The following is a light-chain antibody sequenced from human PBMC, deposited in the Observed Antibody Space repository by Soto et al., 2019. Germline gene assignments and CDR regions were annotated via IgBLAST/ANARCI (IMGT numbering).Light chain of an antibody. V-gene: IGLV7-46*01. J-gene: IGLJ3*02. CDR3: LLYYNGVRV. CDR1: TGPVTSGHY. Sequence: QTVVAQEPSLTVSPGGTVTLTCDSNTGPVTSGHYPYWFQQKPGQAPRTLIYDTTRKHSWTPARFSGSLLGGKAALTLSGAQPEDEADYYCLLYYNGVRVFGGGTKLTVL. CDR2: DTT.